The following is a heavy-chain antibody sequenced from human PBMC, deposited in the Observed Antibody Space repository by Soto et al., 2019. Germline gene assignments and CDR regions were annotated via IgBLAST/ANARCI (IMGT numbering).Heavy chain of an antibody. CDR2: INHSGST. J-gene: IGHJ4*02. D-gene: IGHD2-8*02. CDR1: GVSFSGYY. Sequence: TSDALCLTCAVYGVSFSGYYWTWIRQPPGTGLEWIGEINHSGSTNYNPSLKSRVTISVDTSKNQFSLKLTSVTAADTAVYYCARDKITGLFDYWGQGTLVT. V-gene: IGHV4-34*01. CDR3: ARDKITGLFDY.